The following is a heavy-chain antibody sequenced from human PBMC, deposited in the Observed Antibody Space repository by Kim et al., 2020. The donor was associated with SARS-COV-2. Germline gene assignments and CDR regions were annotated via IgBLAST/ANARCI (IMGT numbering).Heavy chain of an antibody. CDR3: VKPSTASIDSWFDT. V-gene: IGHV3-23*01. D-gene: IGHD2-21*02. Sequence: GFTFSNSAMRWVRQAPGKGLETVSFISGRGGASDYADSVKGRFTISRDNSKNTLYLQMTSLRDEDTAIYYCVKPSTASIDSWFDTWGQGTLAT. CDR2: ISGRGGAS. J-gene: IGHJ5*02. CDR1: GFTFSNSA.